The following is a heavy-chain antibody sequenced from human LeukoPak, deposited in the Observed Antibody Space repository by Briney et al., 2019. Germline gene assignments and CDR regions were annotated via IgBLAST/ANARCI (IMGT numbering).Heavy chain of an antibody. V-gene: IGHV4-4*02. CDR1: TDSITSNW. CDR3: AKEIVGAPTPGAY. D-gene: IGHD1-26*01. J-gene: IGHJ4*02. CDR2: VHKSGST. Sequence: PSETLSLTCAVSTDSITSNWWSWVRQPPGKGLEWIGEVHKSGSTNYYPSLQSRVTISIDKSKNQIALELTSVTAADTADYYCAKEIVGAPTPGAYWGQGILVTVSS.